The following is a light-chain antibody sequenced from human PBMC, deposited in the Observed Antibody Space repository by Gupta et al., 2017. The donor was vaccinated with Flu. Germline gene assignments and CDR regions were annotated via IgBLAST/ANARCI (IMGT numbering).Light chain of an antibody. CDR2: GAY. CDR1: QSVSSN. CDR3: QQYDNWPWA. Sequence: EIVMTQSPATLSVSPGERATLSCRTSQSVSSNLAWYQQKPGQAPRLLIYGAYIRATGIPARFSGSGSGTEFTLTISSLQSEDFAVYYCQQYDNWPWAFGQGTKVEIK. V-gene: IGKV3-15*01. J-gene: IGKJ1*01.